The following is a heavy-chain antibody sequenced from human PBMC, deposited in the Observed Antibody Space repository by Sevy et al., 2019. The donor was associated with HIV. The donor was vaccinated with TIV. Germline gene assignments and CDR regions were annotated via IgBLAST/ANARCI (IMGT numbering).Heavy chain of an antibody. J-gene: IGHJ6*02. V-gene: IGHV3-74*01. Sequence: RGYLRLSCAASGFTFSNYWMYWVRQDPGKGLVRVSRIDGDDGSTSYADSVKGRFTISRDNAKKTLFLQMNSLRAEDTDVNYCARQYDYGSRRIFYYGMDVWGQGTTVHVSS. D-gene: IGHD3-10*01. CDR3: ARQYDYGSRRIFYYGMDV. CDR1: GFTFSNYW. CDR2: IDGDDGST.